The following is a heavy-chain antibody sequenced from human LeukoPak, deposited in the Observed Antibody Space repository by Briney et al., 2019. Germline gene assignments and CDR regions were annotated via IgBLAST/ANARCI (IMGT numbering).Heavy chain of an antibody. V-gene: IGHV3-30-3*01. CDR1: GFTFSSYA. J-gene: IGHJ4*02. D-gene: IGHD2-2*02. Sequence: GGSLRLSCAASGFTFSSYAMHWVRQAPGKGLEWVAVISYDGSNKYYADSVKGRFTISRDNSKNTLYLQMNSLRAEDTAVYYCATAMGGYCSSSSCYTFDYWGQGTLVTVSS. CDR3: ATAMGGYCSSSSCYTFDY. CDR2: ISYDGSNK.